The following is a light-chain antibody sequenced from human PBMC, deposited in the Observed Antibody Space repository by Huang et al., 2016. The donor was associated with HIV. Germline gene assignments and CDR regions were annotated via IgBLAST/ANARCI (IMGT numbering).Light chain of an antibody. J-gene: IGKJ1*01. Sequence: EIVLTQSPGTLSLSPGERATLSCRASQSVSSGYLAWYQQKPGQAPRLLIYGASSRATGIPERFSGSGSGTDFTLTISRLEPEDFAVYYCQQYGSSPRTFCQGTKVEIK. CDR2: GAS. V-gene: IGKV3-20*01. CDR1: QSVSSGY. CDR3: QQYGSSPRT.